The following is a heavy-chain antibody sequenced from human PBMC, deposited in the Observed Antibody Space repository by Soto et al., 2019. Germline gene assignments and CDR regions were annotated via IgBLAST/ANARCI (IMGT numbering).Heavy chain of an antibody. J-gene: IGHJ4*02. V-gene: IGHV1-2*04. Sequence: ASVKVSCKASGYTFTGYYMHWVRQAPGQGLEWMGWINPNSGGTNYAQKFQGWVTMTRDTSISTAYMELSRLRYDDTAVYYCARENYDARFDYWGQGTLVTVSS. CDR3: ARENYDARFDY. D-gene: IGHD1-7*01. CDR1: GYTFTGYY. CDR2: INPNSGGT.